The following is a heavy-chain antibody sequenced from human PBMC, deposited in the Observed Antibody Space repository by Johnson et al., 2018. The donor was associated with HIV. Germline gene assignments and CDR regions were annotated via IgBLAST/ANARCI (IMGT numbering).Heavy chain of an antibody. J-gene: IGHJ3*02. Sequence: QVQLVESGGGVVQPGRSLRLSCTASGFTFRSYAMHWVRQAPGKGLEWAAVISFDGSNKYFADSVKGRFTISRDNSKNTLYLQINSLRAEDTAVYYCARLRGAFDIWGQGTMVTVSS. CDR3: ARLRGAFDI. V-gene: IGHV3-30*04. CDR2: ISFDGSNK. CDR1: GFTFRSYA.